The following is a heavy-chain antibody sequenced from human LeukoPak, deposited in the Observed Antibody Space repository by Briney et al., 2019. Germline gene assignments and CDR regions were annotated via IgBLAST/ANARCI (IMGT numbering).Heavy chain of an antibody. J-gene: IGHJ4*02. Sequence: GGSLRLSCAASEFTVISNYMTWVRQAPGKGLEWVSAISGSGGRTYNADSMKGRFTISRDNSKNTLYLQMNSLRVEDTAVYYCARDMMGATLYFDSWGQGTLVTVSS. D-gene: IGHD1-26*01. CDR2: ISGSGGRT. CDR3: ARDMMGATLYFDS. CDR1: EFTVISNY. V-gene: IGHV3-23*01.